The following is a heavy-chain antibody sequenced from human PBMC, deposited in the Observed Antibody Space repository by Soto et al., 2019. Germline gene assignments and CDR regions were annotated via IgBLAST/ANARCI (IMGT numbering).Heavy chain of an antibody. CDR1: GFTFSAYC. D-gene: IGHD3-10*01. V-gene: IGHV3-7*03. J-gene: IGHJ4*02. CDR3: AKGHGSGSYYLNYFDY. CDR2: IKKDGNEK. Sequence: EVQLVESGGGLVQPGGSLRLSCEASGFTFSAYCMTWVRQAPGKGLEWVANIKKDGNEKYYVDSVKGRFTISRDNAKNSLYLQMNSLRAEDTALYYCAKGHGSGSYYLNYFDYWGQGTLVTVSS.